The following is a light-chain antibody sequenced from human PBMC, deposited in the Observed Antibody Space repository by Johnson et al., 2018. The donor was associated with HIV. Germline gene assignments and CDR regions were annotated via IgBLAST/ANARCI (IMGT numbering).Light chain of an antibody. CDR3: GTWYTSLRSGF. J-gene: IGLJ1*01. CDR1: RSNIGTNY. CDR2: ENN. Sequence: QPVLTQPPSVSAAPGQNVNISCSGGRSNIGTNYVSWYQQFPGTAPKLLIYENNKRPSGIPDRFSDSQSGTSEPLAITGLQTGDEADYYCGTWYTSLRSGFFGTVTKVTVL. V-gene: IGLV1-51*02.